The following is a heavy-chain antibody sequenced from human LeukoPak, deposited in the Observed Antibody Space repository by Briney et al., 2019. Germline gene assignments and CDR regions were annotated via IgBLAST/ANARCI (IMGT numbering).Heavy chain of an antibody. D-gene: IGHD1-14*01. CDR2: IYTSGST. V-gene: IGHV4-4*09. CDR1: GGSINTYY. Sequence: SETLSLTCTVSGGSINTYYWSWIRQPPGKGLEWIGYIYTSGSTSYNPSLKSRVTISVDTSKNQFSLKLSSVTAADPAVYYCAGHGRNRVYFDCWGQGTLVTVSS. J-gene: IGHJ4*02. CDR3: AGHGRNRVYFDC.